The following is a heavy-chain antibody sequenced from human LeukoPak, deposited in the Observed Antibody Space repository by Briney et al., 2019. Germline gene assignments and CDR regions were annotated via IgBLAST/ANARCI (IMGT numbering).Heavy chain of an antibody. Sequence: GGSLRLSCAASGFSFTTYWMGWVRQAPGKGLEWVSYISSSGSTIYYADSVKGRFTISRDNAKNSLYLQMNSLRAEDTAVYYCARASAMDPNYYYYYYMDVWGKGTTVTVSS. V-gene: IGHV3-48*04. CDR2: ISSSGSTI. J-gene: IGHJ6*03. D-gene: IGHD5-18*01. CDR3: ARASAMDPNYYYYYYMDV. CDR1: GFSFTTYW.